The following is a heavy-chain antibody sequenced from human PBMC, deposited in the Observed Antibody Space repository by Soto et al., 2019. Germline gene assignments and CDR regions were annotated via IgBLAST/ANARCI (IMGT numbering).Heavy chain of an antibody. J-gene: IGHJ6*02. CDR3: ARGEENIVLMVYAPYYYYGMDV. Sequence: ASVXVSCKDSGYTFTSNAMHWVRQAPGQRLEWMGWINAGNGNTKYSQKFQGRVTITRDTSASTAYMELSSLRSEDTAVYYCARGEENIVLMVYAPYYYYGMDVWGQGTTVTVSS. CDR1: GYTFTSNA. V-gene: IGHV1-3*01. D-gene: IGHD2-8*01. CDR2: INAGNGNT.